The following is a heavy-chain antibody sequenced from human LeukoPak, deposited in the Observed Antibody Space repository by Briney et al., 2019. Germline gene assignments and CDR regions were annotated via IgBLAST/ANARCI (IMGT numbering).Heavy chain of an antibody. J-gene: IGHJ3*02. CDR1: GFILSGSG. CDR2: IRRKAKSYPT. Sequence: PGESLKLSCAASGFILSGSGMHWVRQASGKGMEWVGRIRRKAKSYPTAYAAWVKGRFNIAREDSKKRAYLQMNSLRAEDTAVYYCSRDLVDSCPFGAFDMWGQGTMVTVSS. CDR3: SRDLVDSCPFGAFDM. D-gene: IGHD2-2*01. V-gene: IGHV3-73*01.